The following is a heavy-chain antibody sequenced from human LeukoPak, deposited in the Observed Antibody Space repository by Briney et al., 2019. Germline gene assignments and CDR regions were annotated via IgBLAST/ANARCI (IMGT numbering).Heavy chain of an antibody. V-gene: IGHV3-11*01. CDR1: GFDFSNSF. Sequence: GGSLRLSCTASGFDFSNSFMTWVRQAPGKGLEGISYISSRSTTIYYADSVKGRFTISRDNGKNTVYLQMNNLRVDDTAVFYCGKGSLAVPATPLDFWGQGTLVTVSS. CDR3: GKGSLAVPATPLDF. J-gene: IGHJ4*02. D-gene: IGHD2-15*01. CDR2: ISSRSTTI.